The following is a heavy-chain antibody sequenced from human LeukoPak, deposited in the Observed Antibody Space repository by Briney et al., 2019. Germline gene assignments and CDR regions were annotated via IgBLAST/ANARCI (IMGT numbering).Heavy chain of an antibody. CDR2: ISGSGGGT. D-gene: IGHD2-15*01. J-gene: IGHJ4*02. V-gene: IGHV3-23*01. CDR1: GFTFSSYG. CDR3: AKGPLAALGDY. Sequence: GGSLRLSCAASGFTFSSYGMSWVRQAPGKGLEWVSGISGSGGGTYNADSVKGRFTISRDNSKNTLYLQMNSLRAVDTAVYYCAKGPLAALGDYWGQGTLVTVSS.